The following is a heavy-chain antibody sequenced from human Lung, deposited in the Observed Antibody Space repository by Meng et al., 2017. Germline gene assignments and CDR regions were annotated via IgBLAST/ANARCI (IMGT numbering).Heavy chain of an antibody. CDR3: ARGPTTMAHDFDY. CDR1: GGSISDYY. CDR2: INHSGST. V-gene: IGHV4-34*01. J-gene: IGHJ4*02. Sequence: QVQVQQWGAGLLMPSETLSLTCVVSGGSISDYYWSCIRQPPGKGLEWIGEINHSGSTNYNPSLESRATISVDTSQNNLSLKLSSVTAADSAVYYCARGPTTMAHDFDYWGQGTLVTVSS. D-gene: IGHD4-11*01.